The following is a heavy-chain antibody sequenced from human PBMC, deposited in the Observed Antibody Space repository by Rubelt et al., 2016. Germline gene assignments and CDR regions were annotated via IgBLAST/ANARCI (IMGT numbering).Heavy chain of an antibody. V-gene: IGHV3-7*01. CDR3: TLAGGGF. CDR1: GFTFSRYW. CDR2: INRDGSEK. Sequence: EVQLLESGGGMVQPGGSLRLSCAASGFTFSRYWMSWVRQAPGKGLEWVANINRDGSEKYYVDSLEGRFTISKDNTKNSMYLQMNSLSVEDTAVYYCTLAGGGFWGQGTLVTVSS. D-gene: IGHD1-26*01. J-gene: IGHJ4*02.